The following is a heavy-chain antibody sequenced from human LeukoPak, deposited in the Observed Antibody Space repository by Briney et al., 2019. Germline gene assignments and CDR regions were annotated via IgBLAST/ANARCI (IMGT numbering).Heavy chain of an antibody. CDR3: AREVDCSGGRCYRGEFDY. CDR1: GFTFSSYG. V-gene: IGHV3-33*01. J-gene: IGHJ4*02. Sequence: PGRSLRLSCAASGFTFSSYGMHWVRQAPGKGLEWVAVIWYDGSNEYYADSVKGRFTISRDNSKNTLYVQMNSLRAEDTAVYYCAREVDCSGGRCYRGEFDYWGQGTLVTVPS. D-gene: IGHD2-15*01. CDR2: IWYDGSNE.